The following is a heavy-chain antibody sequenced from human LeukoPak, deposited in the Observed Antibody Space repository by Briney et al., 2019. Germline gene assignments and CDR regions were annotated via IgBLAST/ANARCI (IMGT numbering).Heavy chain of an antibody. CDR2: INWNGGST. CDR1: GFIFGSYA. V-gene: IGHV3-20*04. Sequence: GGSLRLSCAASGFIFGSYAMHWARQAPGKGLEWVSGINWNGGSTGYADSVKGRFTISRDNAKNSLYLQMNSLRAEDTALYYCARDGEYSSGDWGQGTLVTVSS. J-gene: IGHJ4*02. CDR3: ARDGEYSSGD. D-gene: IGHD6-19*01.